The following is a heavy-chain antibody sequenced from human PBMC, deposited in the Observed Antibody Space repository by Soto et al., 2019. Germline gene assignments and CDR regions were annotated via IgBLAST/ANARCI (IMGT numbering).Heavy chain of an antibody. CDR3: ARQIYDSRGYYYAY. CDR2: IYSLGNT. D-gene: IGHD3-22*01. Sequence: PLETLCLTFTGSGGPISSRSYFLGRIRPPPGQGLEWLGTIYSLGNTYYNPSLKSRVTISVDKSKSQLFLKLSSVTAPDTAVYYCARQIYDSRGYYYAYWGQGTLVTVSS. CDR1: GGPISSRSYF. J-gene: IGHJ4*02. V-gene: IGHV4-39*01.